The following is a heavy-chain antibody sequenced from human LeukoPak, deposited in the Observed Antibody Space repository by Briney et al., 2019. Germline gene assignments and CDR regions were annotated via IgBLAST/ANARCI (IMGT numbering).Heavy chain of an antibody. V-gene: IGHV3-15*04. CDR1: GFIFSHAW. J-gene: IGHJ4*02. D-gene: IGHD3-16*02. CDR2: IGSGGAR. CDR3: AVDTPVIDAQIDY. Sequence: PGGSLRLSCTASGFIFSHAWMNWVRQAPGKGLQWLGRIGSGGAREYAAPAQGRFTISRDDSRNTVYLEMNNLDTDDTAVYFCAVDTPVIDAQIDYWGQGTLVTVSS.